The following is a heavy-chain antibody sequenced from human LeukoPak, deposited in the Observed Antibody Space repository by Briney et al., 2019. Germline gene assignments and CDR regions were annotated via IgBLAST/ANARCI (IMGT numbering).Heavy chain of an antibody. D-gene: IGHD6-19*01. V-gene: IGHV4-59*08. Sequence: PSETLSLTCTVSGGSITHYYWSWIRQPPGKGLEWIGHIFYSGNTNYNPSLKSRVTISVDTSKNQFSLKLSSVTAADTAVYYCARVALGVAGVLTFDYWGRATLVTVSS. CDR2: IFYSGNT. J-gene: IGHJ2*01. CDR1: GGSITHYY. CDR3: ARVALGVAGVLTFDY.